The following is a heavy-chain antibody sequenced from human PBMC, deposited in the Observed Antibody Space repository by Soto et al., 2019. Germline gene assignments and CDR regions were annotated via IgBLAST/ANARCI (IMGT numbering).Heavy chain of an antibody. CDR3: AKDLRGGFDY. CDR1: AFTFSNYG. V-gene: IGHV3-23*01. Sequence: SGGGXXXXXGXXXLXXAASAFTFSNYGMSWVRQAPGKGLEWVSAISGNGGSTYYADSVKGXXXXXXXXXXXTLYLQMNSLRAEDTAVYYCAKDLRGGFDYWGQXTLVTVSS. J-gene: IGHJ4*02. CDR2: ISGNGGST. D-gene: IGHD3-16*01.